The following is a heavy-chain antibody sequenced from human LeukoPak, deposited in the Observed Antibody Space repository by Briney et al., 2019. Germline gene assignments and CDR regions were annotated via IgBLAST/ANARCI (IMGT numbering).Heavy chain of an antibody. Sequence: ASVKVSCKASSYTFTSYGISWVRQAPGQGLEWMGWISAYNGNTNYAQKLQGRVTMTTDTSTSTAYMELRSLRSDDTAVYYCARDRPSSDGSGSYTYYYYYGMDVWGQGTTVTVSS. CDR3: ARDRPSSDGSGSYTYYYYYGMDV. V-gene: IGHV1-18*01. D-gene: IGHD3-10*01. CDR2: ISAYNGNT. CDR1: SYTFTSYG. J-gene: IGHJ6*02.